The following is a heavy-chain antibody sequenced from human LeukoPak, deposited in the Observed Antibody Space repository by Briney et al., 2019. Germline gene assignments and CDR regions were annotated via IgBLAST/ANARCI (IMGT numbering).Heavy chain of an antibody. D-gene: IGHD1-1*01. V-gene: IGHV1-46*01. CDR2: INPSGGST. J-gene: IGHJ4*02. Sequence: ASVKVSCKACGYTFTSYYMHWVRQAPGQGLEWMGVINPSGGSTSYAQKFQGRVTMTRDMSTSTVYMELSSLRSEDTTVYYCARDSNRYDLDYWGQGTLVTVSS. CDR3: ARDSNRYDLDY. CDR1: GYTFTSYY.